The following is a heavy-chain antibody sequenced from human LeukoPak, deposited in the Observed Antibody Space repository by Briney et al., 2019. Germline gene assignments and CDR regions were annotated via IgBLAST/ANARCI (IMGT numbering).Heavy chain of an antibody. CDR2: INSDGSST. V-gene: IGHV3-74*01. CDR1: GFTFSSYW. D-gene: IGHD3-10*01. Sequence: PGGSLRLSCAASGFTFSSYWMHWVRQAPGKGLVWVSRINSDGSSTSYADSVKGRFTISRDNAKNTLYLQMNSLRAEDTAVYYRARGKVSRGYAFDIWGQGTMVTVSS. CDR3: ARGKVSRGYAFDI. J-gene: IGHJ3*02.